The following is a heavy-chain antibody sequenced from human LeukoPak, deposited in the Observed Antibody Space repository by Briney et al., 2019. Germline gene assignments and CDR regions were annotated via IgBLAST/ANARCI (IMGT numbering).Heavy chain of an antibody. CDR3: ARAFFDTYYDIVTGYYYFDY. CDR1: GYTFSNYG. D-gene: IGHD3-9*01. J-gene: IGHJ4*02. CDR2: ISAYNGNT. Sequence: ASVKVSCKASGYTFSNYGIIWVRQAPGQGLEWMGWISAYNGNTNYAQKLQGRVTMTTDTSTSTAHMELRSLRSDDTAVYYCARAFFDTYYDIVTGYYYFDYWGQGTLVTVSS. V-gene: IGHV1-18*01.